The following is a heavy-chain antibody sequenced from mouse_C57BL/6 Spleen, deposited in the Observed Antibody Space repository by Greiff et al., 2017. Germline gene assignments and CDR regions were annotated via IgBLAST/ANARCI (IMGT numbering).Heavy chain of an antibody. CDR1: GYTFTDYY. CDR3: ARGPHYDPYYYAMDY. D-gene: IGHD2-4*01. CDR2: INPNNGGT. Sequence: EVQLQQSGPELVKPGASVKISCQASGYTFTDYYMNWVKQSHGKSLEWIGDINPNNGGTSYNQKFKGKATLTVDKSSSTAYMELRSLTSEDSAVYYCARGPHYDPYYYAMDYWGQGTSVTVSS. V-gene: IGHV1-26*01. J-gene: IGHJ4*01.